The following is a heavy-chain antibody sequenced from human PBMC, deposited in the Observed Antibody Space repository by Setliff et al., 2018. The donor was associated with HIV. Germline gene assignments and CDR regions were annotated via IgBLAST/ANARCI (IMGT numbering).Heavy chain of an antibody. CDR1: GYSFTDYY. Sequence: GASVKVSCKASGYSFTDYYIHWVRQVPGQGLEWMGWINPKSDGTNYAQKFQGWITMTRDTSISTAYMELSRLRSDDTAVYYCARGMDYYDTSGYYQYYFDYWGQGTLVTSPQ. CDR2: INPKSDGT. V-gene: IGHV1-2*04. CDR3: ARGMDYYDTSGYYQYYFDY. D-gene: IGHD3-22*01. J-gene: IGHJ4*02.